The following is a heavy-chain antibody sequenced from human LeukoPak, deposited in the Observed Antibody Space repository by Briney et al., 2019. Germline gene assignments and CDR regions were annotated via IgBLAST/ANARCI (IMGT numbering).Heavy chain of an antibody. Sequence: ASVKVSCKASGGTFSSYAISWVRQAPGQGLEWMGGIIPIFGTANYAQKFQGRVTITADESTSTAYMELSSLRSEDTAVYYCARSIVAPYPMDVWGKGTTVTVSS. V-gene: IGHV1-69*01. J-gene: IGHJ6*03. CDR1: GGTFSSYA. D-gene: IGHD6-6*01. CDR2: IIPIFGTA. CDR3: ARSIVAPYPMDV.